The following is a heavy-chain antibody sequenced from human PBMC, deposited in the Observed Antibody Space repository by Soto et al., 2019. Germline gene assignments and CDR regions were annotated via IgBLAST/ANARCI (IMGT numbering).Heavy chain of an antibody. CDR2: ISSSSSYI. J-gene: IGHJ4*02. V-gene: IGHV3-21*01. CDR1: GFTFSSYS. CDR3: ARDGIAVAGTDY. Sequence: EVQLVESGGGLVKPGGSLRLSCAASGFTFSSYSMHWVRQAPGKGLEWVSSISSSSSYIYYADSVKGRFTISRDNAKNSLYLQMNSLRAEDTAVYYCARDGIAVAGTDYWGQGTLVTVSS. D-gene: IGHD6-19*01.